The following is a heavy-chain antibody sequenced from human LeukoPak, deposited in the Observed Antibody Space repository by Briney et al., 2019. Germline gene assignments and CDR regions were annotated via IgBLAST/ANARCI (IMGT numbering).Heavy chain of an antibody. CDR1: GYTFTSYV. J-gene: IGHJ6*02. V-gene: IGHV1-8*01. CDR2: MNSNRGNT. Sequence: ASVKVSCKASGYTFTSYVINWVRQATGQGLEWMGWMNSNRGNTGYAQKFQGRVTMTRNTSIRTAYMELSSLRSEDTAVYYCARHYSYGYYYYGMDVWGQGTTVTVSS. D-gene: IGHD5-18*01. CDR3: ARHYSYGYYYYGMDV.